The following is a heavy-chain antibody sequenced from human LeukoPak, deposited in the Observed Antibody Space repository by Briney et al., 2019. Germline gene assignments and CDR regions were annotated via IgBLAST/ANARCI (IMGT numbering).Heavy chain of an antibody. CDR1: GFTFSSYE. Sequence: GGSLRLSCAASGFTFSSYEMNWVRQAPGKGLEWVSHISSSGSTIYYADSVKGRFTISRDNAKNSLYLQMNSLRAEDTAVYYCAPFAGIDAFDIWGQGTMVTVSS. V-gene: IGHV3-48*03. CDR2: ISSSGSTI. J-gene: IGHJ3*02. D-gene: IGHD3-16*01. CDR3: APFAGIDAFDI.